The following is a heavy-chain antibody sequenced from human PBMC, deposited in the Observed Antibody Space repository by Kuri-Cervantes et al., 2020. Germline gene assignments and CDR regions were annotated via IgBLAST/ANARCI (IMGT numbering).Heavy chain of an antibody. CDR1: GFTFSSYS. Sequence: ETLSLTCAASGFTFSSYSMNWVRQAPGKGLEWVSSISSSSSYIYYADSVKGRFTISRDNAKNSLYLQMNSLRAEDTAVYYCARDRGYDSGDYWGQGTLVTVSS. CDR2: ISSSSSYI. V-gene: IGHV3-21*01. J-gene: IGHJ4*02. CDR3: ARDRGYDSGDY. D-gene: IGHD3-22*01.